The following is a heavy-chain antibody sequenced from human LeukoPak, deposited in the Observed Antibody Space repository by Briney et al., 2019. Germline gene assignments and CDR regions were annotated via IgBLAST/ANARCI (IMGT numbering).Heavy chain of an antibody. D-gene: IGHD6-13*01. V-gene: IGHV3-30*02. CDR3: AKEWLGSSWPSFDY. CDR2: XRYDGSNK. J-gene: IGHJ4*02. Sequence: SXXXXXXTFXXXGMXWXXXAPGXXLEXXXFXRYDGSNKYYADSVKGRFTISRDNSKNTLYLQMNSLRAEDTAVYYCAKEWLGSSWPSFDYWGQGTLVTVSS. CDR1: XXTFXXXG.